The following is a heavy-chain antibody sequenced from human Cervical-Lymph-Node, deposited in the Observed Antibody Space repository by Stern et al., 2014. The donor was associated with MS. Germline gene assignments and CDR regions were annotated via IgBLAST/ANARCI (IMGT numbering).Heavy chain of an antibody. D-gene: IGHD2-8*01. J-gene: IGHJ6*02. CDR1: GFTLSSYC. CDR3: ARGGFCTDAACYEFDGMDV. V-gene: IGHV3-33*01. Sequence: VKPVASGGGVVQPETPLRLSGAASGFTLSSYCMHWVRRNPGKGLAWAALISSDGSNKYYAASVKGRFTISRDNSKDTVYLEMNSLRVEDTALYYCARGGFCTDAACYEFDGMDVWGQGTTVTVPS. CDR2: ISSDGSNK.